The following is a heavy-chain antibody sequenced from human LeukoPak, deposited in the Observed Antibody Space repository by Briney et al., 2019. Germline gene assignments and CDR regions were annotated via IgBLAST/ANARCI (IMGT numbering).Heavy chain of an antibody. CDR1: GLTFSPYS. J-gene: IGHJ4*02. CDR3: ARAGTGNNFDY. V-gene: IGHV3-21*01. D-gene: IGHD1-1*01. Sequence: PGGSLRLSCVASGLTFSPYSMNWVRQAPGKGLEWVSCISGSSSYIYYGDSVKGRFTISRDNAKNSLYLQMNSLRAEDTAVYYCARAGTGNNFDYWGQGTLVTVSS. CDR2: ISGSSSYI.